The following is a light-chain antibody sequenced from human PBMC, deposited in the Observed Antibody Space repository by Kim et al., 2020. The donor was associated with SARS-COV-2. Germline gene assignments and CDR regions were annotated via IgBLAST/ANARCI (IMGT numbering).Light chain of an antibody. Sequence: GQSVTISCTGTSNDVGGYNYVSWYQQHPGKAPKLMISEVSKRPSGVPDRFSGSKSGNTASLTVSGLQAEDEADYYCSSYAGSNNLIFGGGTKLTVL. J-gene: IGLJ2*01. CDR3: SSYAGSNNLI. CDR1: SNDVGGYNY. V-gene: IGLV2-8*01. CDR2: EVS.